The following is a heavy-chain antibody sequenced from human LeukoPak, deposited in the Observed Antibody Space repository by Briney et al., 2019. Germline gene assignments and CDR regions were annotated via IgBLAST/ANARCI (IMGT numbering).Heavy chain of an antibody. CDR1: GFTFSSYS. CDR3: ASGYDCSGGSCYPKNFDY. J-gene: IGHJ4*02. CDR2: ISSSSRYI. V-gene: IGHV3-21*01. D-gene: IGHD2-15*01. Sequence: PGGSLRLSRAASGFTFSSYSMNWVRQAPGKGLEWVSSISSSSRYIFYADSMKGRFTISRDNAKNSLYLQMNSLRAEDTAVYYCASGYDCSGGSCYPKNFDYWGQGTLVTVSS.